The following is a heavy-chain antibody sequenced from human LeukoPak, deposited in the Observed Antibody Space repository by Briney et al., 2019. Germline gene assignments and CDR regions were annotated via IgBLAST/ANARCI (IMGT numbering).Heavy chain of an antibody. CDR2: INPNSGGT. CDR3: ARGAVPAAAIQSIDY. J-gene: IGHJ4*02. CDR1: GYTFTGYY. D-gene: IGHD2-2*01. Sequence: ASMKVSCKASGYTFTGYYMHWVRQAPGQGLEWMGWINPNSGGTNYAQKFQGRVTMTRDTSISTAYMELSRLRSDDTAVYYCARGAVPAAAIQSIDYWGQGTLVTVSS. V-gene: IGHV1-2*02.